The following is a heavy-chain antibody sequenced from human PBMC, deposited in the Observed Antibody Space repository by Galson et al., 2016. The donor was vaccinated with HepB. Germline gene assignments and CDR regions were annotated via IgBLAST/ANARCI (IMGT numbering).Heavy chain of an antibody. CDR3: ARSYCSGGDCYGEHYYGMDV. CDR1: EFTFSSYA. J-gene: IGHJ6*02. CDR2: ISYDGSNT. Sequence: SLRLSCAASEFTFSSYAMHWVRQAPGKGLEWVAVISYDGSNTYYVDSVKGRFTISRDNSKNTLYLQMNSLRAEDTAVYYCARSYCSGGDCYGEHYYGMDVWGQGTTVTVSS. D-gene: IGHD2-15*01. V-gene: IGHV3-30*03.